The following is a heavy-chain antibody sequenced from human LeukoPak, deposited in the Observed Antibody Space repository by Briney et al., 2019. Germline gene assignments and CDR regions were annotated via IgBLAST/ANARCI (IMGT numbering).Heavy chain of an antibody. CDR1: GFTFSSYE. J-gene: IGHJ4*02. CDR3: ARLLGLTYFDY. Sequence: GGSLRLSCAASGFTFSSYEMNWVRQAPGKGLEWVSYISSSGSTIYYADSVKGRFTISRDNAKNSLYLQMNSLRAEDTAVYYCARLLGLTYFDYWGQGTLVTVPS. CDR2: ISSSGSTI. D-gene: IGHD3-16*01. V-gene: IGHV3-48*03.